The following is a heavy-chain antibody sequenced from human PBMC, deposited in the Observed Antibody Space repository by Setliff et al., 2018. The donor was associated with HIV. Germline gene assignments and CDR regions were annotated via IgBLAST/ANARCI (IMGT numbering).Heavy chain of an antibody. D-gene: IGHD3-22*01. V-gene: IGHV3-48*01. Sequence: LSCAASGFTFSSYSMNWVRQAPGKGLEWVSYISSSGSTIYYADSVRGRFTISRDNAKNPLYLQMNSLRAEDTAVYYCARGGYYDSSGPKYFQNWGQGTLVTV. CDR3: ARGGYYDSSGPKYFQN. CDR1: GFTFSSYS. J-gene: IGHJ1*01. CDR2: ISSSGSTI.